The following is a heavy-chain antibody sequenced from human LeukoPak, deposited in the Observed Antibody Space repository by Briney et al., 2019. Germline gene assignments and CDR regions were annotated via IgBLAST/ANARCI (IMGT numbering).Heavy chain of an antibody. D-gene: IGHD3-22*01. Sequence: SETLSLTCAVYGGSFSGYYWSWIRQPPGKGLEWIGEINHSGSTNYNPSLKSRVTISVDTSKNQFSLKLSSVTAADTAVYYCAREGLSSGYYSYFDYWGQGTLVTVSS. CDR3: AREGLSSGYYSYFDY. J-gene: IGHJ4*02. CDR1: GGSFSGYY. CDR2: INHSGST. V-gene: IGHV4-34*01.